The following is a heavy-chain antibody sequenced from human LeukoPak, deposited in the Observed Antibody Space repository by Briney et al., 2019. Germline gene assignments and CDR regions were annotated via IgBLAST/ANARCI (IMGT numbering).Heavy chain of an antibody. CDR2: IKQDGSEK. Sequence: LSGGSLRLSCAASGFTFSSYWMSWVRQAPGKGLEWVANIKQDGSEKYYVDSVKGRFTISRDNAKNSLYLQMNSLRAEDTAVYYCARDRYDSSGYYYTYYYYYMDVWGKGTTVTISS. V-gene: IGHV3-7*01. D-gene: IGHD3-22*01. J-gene: IGHJ6*03. CDR3: ARDRYDSSGYYYTYYYYYMDV. CDR1: GFTFSSYW.